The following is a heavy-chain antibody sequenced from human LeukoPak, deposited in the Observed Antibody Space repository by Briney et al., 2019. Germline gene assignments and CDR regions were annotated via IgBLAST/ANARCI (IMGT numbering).Heavy chain of an antibody. J-gene: IGHJ1*01. CDR3: ASSAVVAAPGDFQH. CDR2: IIPIFGTA. Sequence: GSSVKVSCKASGGTFSSYAISWVRQAPGQGLEWMGGIIPIFGTANYAQKFQGRVTITTDESTSTAYMELSSLRSEDTAVYYCASSAVVAAPGDFQHWGQGTLVTVSS. V-gene: IGHV1-69*05. CDR1: GGTFSSYA. D-gene: IGHD2-15*01.